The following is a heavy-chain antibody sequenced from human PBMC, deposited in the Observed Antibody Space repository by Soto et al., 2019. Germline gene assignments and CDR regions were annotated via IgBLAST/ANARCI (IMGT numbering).Heavy chain of an antibody. D-gene: IGHD2-15*01. CDR3: ARAGCDGGSCYTLVGLRYGMDV. Sequence: QVQLVESGGGVVQPGRSLRLSCAASGFIFSSYAMYWVRQAPGKGLEWVAVISYDGNNKYYADSVKGRFTISRDNSRKPXYXQLXSLRAEDSAVYYCARAGCDGGSCYTLVGLRYGMDVWGQGTTVTVSS. CDR2: ISYDGNNK. J-gene: IGHJ6*02. CDR1: GFIFSSYA. V-gene: IGHV3-30-3*01.